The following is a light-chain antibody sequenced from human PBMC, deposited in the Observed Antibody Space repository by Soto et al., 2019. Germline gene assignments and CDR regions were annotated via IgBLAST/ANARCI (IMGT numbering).Light chain of an antibody. CDR2: GAA. CDR3: QQHGTSPPSWT. Sequence: ETVLTQSPGILSLSPGERATLFCRASQSVTSNYLAWYQQQPGQAPRLLIYGAASRATGIPDRFSGSGSGTHFTLTISRLETEDFAVYYCQQHGTSPPSWTFGQGTKVEIK. CDR1: QSVTSNY. J-gene: IGKJ1*01. V-gene: IGKV3-20*01.